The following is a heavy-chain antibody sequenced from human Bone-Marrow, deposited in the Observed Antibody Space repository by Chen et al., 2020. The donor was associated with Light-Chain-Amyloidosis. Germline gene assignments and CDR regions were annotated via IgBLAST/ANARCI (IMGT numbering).Heavy chain of an antibody. J-gene: IGHJ3*02. Sequence: EVQLVESGGGLVQPGGSLRLSCAASGLTFSSYAMSWVRQAPGKGLEWVSAISGSGGSTYYADSVKVRFTISRDNSKNTLYLQMNSLRAEDTAVYYCAKWGPYYYDSSGYYDTDAFDIWGQGTMVTVSS. CDR2: ISGSGGST. D-gene: IGHD3-22*01. V-gene: IGHV3-23*04. CDR1: GLTFSSYA. CDR3: AKWGPYYYDSSGYYDTDAFDI.